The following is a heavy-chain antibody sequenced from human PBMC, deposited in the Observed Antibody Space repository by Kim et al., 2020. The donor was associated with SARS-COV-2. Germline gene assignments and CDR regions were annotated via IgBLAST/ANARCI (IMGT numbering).Heavy chain of an antibody. CDR1: GFPFGDYT. CDR3: TSILYYYDNYDNRGHSKYGMDV. Sequence: GGSLRLSCTASGFPFGDYTMSWVRQAPGKGLEWVGFIRSNAYGGPSEYAASVKGRFTISREDSKSIAYLHMNSLKTGDTAVYYCTSILYYYDNYDNRGHSKYGMDVWGRGTTVTVSS. D-gene: IGHD3-22*01. V-gene: IGHV3-49*04. J-gene: IGHJ6*02. CDR2: IRSNAYGGPS.